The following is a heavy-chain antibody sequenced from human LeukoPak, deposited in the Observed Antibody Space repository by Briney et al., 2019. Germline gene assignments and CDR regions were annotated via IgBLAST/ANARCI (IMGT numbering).Heavy chain of an antibody. CDR3: ATGRSIRYFDY. CDR1: GVSIFSYY. J-gene: IGHJ4*02. CDR2: THYSGST. V-gene: IGHV4-59*08. D-gene: IGHD3-9*01. Sequence: SETLSLTCTVSGVSIFSYYWNWVRQPPGKGLEWIGYTHYSGSTNYNPSLKSRVTISVDTSKGQFSLKLTSATAADTAVYYCATGRSIRYFDYWGQGTLLTVPS.